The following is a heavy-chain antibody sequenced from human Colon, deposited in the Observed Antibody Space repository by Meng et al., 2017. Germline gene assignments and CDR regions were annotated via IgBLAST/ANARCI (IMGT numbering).Heavy chain of an antibody. CDR3: ARNPVIPDARTFDF. J-gene: IGHJ4*02. CDR2: IQSSGNT. V-gene: IGHV4-30-4*01. Sequence: QVQLQESGPGVVKLSQTQALNCTISGGSINSADYYWNWIRQSPGKGLEWLGYIQSSGNTYYTPSLKSRLTMSLDTSKNQFSLRLTSVTAADTAVYYCARNPVIPDARTFDFWGQGALVTVSS. CDR1: GGSINSADYY. D-gene: IGHD2-2*01.